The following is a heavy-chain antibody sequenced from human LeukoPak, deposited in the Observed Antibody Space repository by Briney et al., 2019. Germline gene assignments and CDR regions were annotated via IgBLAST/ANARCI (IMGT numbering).Heavy chain of an antibody. Sequence: GGSLRLSCAASGFTFSDYYMTWIRQAPGKGLEWISYISSGGSTIYYADSVRGQFTISRDNAKNSLYLQMNSLRAEDTAVYYCARDVVPFDYWGQGTLVTVSS. D-gene: IGHD2-15*01. CDR3: ARDVVPFDY. J-gene: IGHJ4*02. CDR1: GFTFSDYY. V-gene: IGHV3-11*04. CDR2: ISSGGSTI.